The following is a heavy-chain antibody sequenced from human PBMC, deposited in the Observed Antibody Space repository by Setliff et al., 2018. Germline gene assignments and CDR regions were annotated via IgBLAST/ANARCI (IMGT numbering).Heavy chain of an antibody. CDR2: ISTSGGST. CDR3: AKDELDDSDSSAYYDAFDI. J-gene: IGHJ3*02. D-gene: IGHD3-22*01. Sequence: GGSLRLSCAGSGFTFSSYAMSWVRQAPGKGLEWVADISTSGGSTYYADSVKGRFTLSRDNSKNTLYLQTNSLRAEDTAVYYCAKDELDDSDSSAYYDAFDIWGQGTMVTVSS. CDR1: GFTFSSYA. V-gene: IGHV3-23*01.